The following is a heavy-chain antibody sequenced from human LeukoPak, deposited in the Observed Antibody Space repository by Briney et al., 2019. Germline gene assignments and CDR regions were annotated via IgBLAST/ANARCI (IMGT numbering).Heavy chain of an antibody. CDR2: IYYSGST. CDR3: ARDSLTVVVPAAPPSWFDP. J-gene: IGHJ5*02. D-gene: IGHD2-2*01. CDR1: GGSISSYY. Sequence: SETLSLTCTVSGGSISSYYWSWLRQPPGKGLEWIGYIYYSGSTNYNPSLKSRVTMSVDTSKNQFSLKLSSVTAADTAVYYCARDSLTVVVPAAPPSWFDPWGQGTLVTVSS. V-gene: IGHV4-59*12.